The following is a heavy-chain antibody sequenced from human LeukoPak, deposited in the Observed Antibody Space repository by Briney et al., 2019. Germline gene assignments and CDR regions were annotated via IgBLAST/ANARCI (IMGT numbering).Heavy chain of an antibody. CDR3: ARYAVRGGLDY. J-gene: IGHJ4*02. Sequence: SETLSLTCAVYGGSFSGYYWSCIRQPPGKGVEWIGEINHSGSTNYNPSLKSRVTISVDTSKNQFSLKLSSVTAADTAVYYCARYAVRGGLDYWGQGTLVTVSS. V-gene: IGHV4-34*01. D-gene: IGHD3-10*01. CDR2: INHSGST. CDR1: GGSFSGYY.